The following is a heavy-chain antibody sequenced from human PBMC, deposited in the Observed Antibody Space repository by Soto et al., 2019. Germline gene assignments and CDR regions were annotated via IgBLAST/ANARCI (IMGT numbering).Heavy chain of an antibody. D-gene: IGHD1-20*01. CDR1: GGSISSGDYY. J-gene: IGHJ6*02. V-gene: IGHV4-30-4*01. CDR3: ARDRFNSNRQKHYYYGMDV. CDR2: IYYSGST. Sequence: SETLSLTCTVSGGSISSGDYYWSWIRQPPGKGLEWIGYIYYSGSTYYNPSLKSRVTISVDTSKNQFSLKLSSVTAADTAVYYCARDRFNSNRQKHYYYGMDVWGQGTTVTVSS.